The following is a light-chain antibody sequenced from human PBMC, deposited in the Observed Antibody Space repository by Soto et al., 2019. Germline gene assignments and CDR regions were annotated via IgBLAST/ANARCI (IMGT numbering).Light chain of an antibody. CDR2: EGS. Sequence: QSALTQPASVSGSPGHSITISCTGTSSDVGSYNLVSWYQQHPGKAPKLMIYEGSRRPSGVSNRFSGSKSGNTASLTISGLQAEDEADYFCCSYAATSTWVFGGGTKLTVL. V-gene: IGLV2-23*01. CDR1: SSDVGSYNL. CDR3: CSYAATSTWV. J-gene: IGLJ3*02.